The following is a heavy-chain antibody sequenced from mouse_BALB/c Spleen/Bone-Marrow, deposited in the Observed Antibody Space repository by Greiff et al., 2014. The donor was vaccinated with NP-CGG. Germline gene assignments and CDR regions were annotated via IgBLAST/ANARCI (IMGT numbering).Heavy chain of an antibody. CDR1: GYTFSSYW. CDR2: ILPGSSST. V-gene: IGHV1-9*01. Sequence: QVQLQQPGAELMKPGASVKISCKATGYTFSSYWIEWVKQRPGHGLEWIGEILPGSSSTNYNEKFKGKATFTADTSSNTAYMQLSSLTSEDSAVYYCARGIDYYAMDYWGQGTSVTVSS. CDR3: ARGIDYYAMDY. J-gene: IGHJ4*01.